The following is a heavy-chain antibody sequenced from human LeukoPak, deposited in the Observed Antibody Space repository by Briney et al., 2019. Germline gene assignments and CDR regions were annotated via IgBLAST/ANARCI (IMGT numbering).Heavy chain of an antibody. CDR2: IYYSGST. J-gene: IGHJ4*02. D-gene: IGHD5-24*01. V-gene: IGHV4-59*08. CDR3: ARHRPRDGPTPVFDY. Sequence: PSETLSLTCTVSGGSISSYYWSWIRQPPGKGLEWIGYIYYSGSTNYNPSLKSRVTISVDTSKNQFSLKLSSVTAADTAVYYCARHRPRDGPTPVFDYWGQGTLVTVSS. CDR1: GGSISSYY.